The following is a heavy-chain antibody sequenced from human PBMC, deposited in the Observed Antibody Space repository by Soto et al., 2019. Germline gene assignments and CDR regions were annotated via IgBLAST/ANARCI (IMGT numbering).Heavy chain of an antibody. CDR1: GGTFSSYA. Sequence: QVQLVQSGAEVKKPGSSVKVSCKASGGTFSSYAISWVRQAPGQGLEWMGGIIPIFGTANYAQKFQGRVTITADESTSTAYMELSSLRSEDTAVYYCARDDVSSGYSYVRYFDLWGRGTLVTVSS. CDR2: IIPIFGTA. D-gene: IGHD5-18*01. V-gene: IGHV1-69*12. J-gene: IGHJ2*01. CDR3: ARDDVSSGYSYVRYFDL.